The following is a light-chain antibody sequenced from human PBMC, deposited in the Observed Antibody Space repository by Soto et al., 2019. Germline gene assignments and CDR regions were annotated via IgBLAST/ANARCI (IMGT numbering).Light chain of an antibody. J-gene: IGKJ4*01. CDR2: GAS. CDR1: QSVSSN. CDR3: QQYNNWPPLT. V-gene: IGKV3-15*01. Sequence: EIVMPQSAATLSVSRGERATLSCRASQSVSSNLAWYPQKPGQAPRLLIYGASTRATGTPARFSGSGSGTESTLTISSLQSEDLALYYCQQYNNWPPLTFSGGTKVEIK.